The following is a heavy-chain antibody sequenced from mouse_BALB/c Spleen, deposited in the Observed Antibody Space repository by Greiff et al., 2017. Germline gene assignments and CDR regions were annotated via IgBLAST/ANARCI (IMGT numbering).Heavy chain of an antibody. CDR2: INPYNDGT. CDR1: GYTFTSYV. V-gene: IGHV1-14*01. CDR3: ARGYYRYDDAMDY. D-gene: IGHD2-14*01. Sequence: VHVKQSGPELVKPGASVKMSCKASGYTFTSYVMHWVKQKPGQGLEWIGYINPYNDGTKYNEKFKGKATLTSDKSSSTAYMELSSLTSEDSAVYYCARGYYRYDDAMDYWGQGTSVTVSS. J-gene: IGHJ4*01.